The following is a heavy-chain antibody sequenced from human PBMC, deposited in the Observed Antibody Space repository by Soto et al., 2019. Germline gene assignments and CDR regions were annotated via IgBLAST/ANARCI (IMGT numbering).Heavy chain of an antibody. Sequence: GGSLRLPCAASGFTFSSYAMSWVRQAPGKGLEWVSGISGSGDSTYYANNVKGRFTISRDNTKNTLYLQMNSLRAEDTAVYYCAIGVPGIAVAGTGYFQHWGQGTLVTVAS. CDR3: AIGVPGIAVAGTGYFQH. V-gene: IGHV3-23*01. CDR2: ISGSGDST. D-gene: IGHD6-19*01. CDR1: GFTFSSYA. J-gene: IGHJ1*01.